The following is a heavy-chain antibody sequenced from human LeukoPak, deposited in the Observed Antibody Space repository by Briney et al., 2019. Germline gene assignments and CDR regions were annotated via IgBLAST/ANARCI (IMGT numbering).Heavy chain of an antibody. D-gene: IGHD2-15*01. CDR3: ARGGHCSGGSCFYYYYYGMDV. CDR2: IYYSGST. CDR1: GGSISSYY. J-gene: IGHJ6*02. Sequence: SETLSLTCTVSGGSISSYYWSWIRQPPGKGLEWIGYIYYSGSTNYNPSLKSRVTISVDTSKNQFSLKLSSATAADTAVYYCARGGHCSGGSCFYYYYYGMDVWGQGTTVTVSS. V-gene: IGHV4-59*01.